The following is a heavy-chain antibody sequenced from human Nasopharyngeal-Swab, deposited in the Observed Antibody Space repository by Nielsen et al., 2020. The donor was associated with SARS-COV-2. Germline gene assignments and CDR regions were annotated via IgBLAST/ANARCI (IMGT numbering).Heavy chain of an antibody. CDR1: GFTFSDYY. V-gene: IGHV3-11*01. Sequence: GESLKISCAASGFTFSDYYMSWIRQAPGKGLEWVSYISSSGSTIYYADSVKGRFTISRDNAKNSLYLQMNSLRAEDTAVYYCAKDWVGTSGASVYYYGMDVWGQGTTVTVFS. D-gene: IGHD3-16*01. J-gene: IGHJ6*02. CDR3: AKDWVGTSGASVYYYGMDV. CDR2: ISSSGSTI.